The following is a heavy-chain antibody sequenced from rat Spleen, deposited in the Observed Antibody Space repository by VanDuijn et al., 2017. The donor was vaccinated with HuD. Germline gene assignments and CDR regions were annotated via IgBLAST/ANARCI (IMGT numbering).Heavy chain of an antibody. V-gene: IGHV5-29*01. J-gene: IGHJ1*01. CDR3: ARAGYLRDWYVDF. D-gene: IGHD2-2*01. CDR1: GFTFTDFY. CDR2: ISYDGNSI. Sequence: EVQLVESDGGLVRPGRSLKLSCTTSGFTFTDFYMAWVRQAPTKGLEWVATISYDGNSIYYRDSVKGRFTISRDNAQSTLYLQMDSLRAEDTATYYCARAGYLRDWYVDFWGPGTMVTVSS.